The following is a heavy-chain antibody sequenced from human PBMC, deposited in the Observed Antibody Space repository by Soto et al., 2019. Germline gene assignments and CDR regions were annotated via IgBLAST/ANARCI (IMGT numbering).Heavy chain of an antibody. CDR1: GYKFTSYW. J-gene: IGHJ4*02. V-gene: IGHV5-10-1*01. CDR3: ARQHPLDSRVWYD. Sequence: PGESLKISCKSSGYKFTSYWVAWVRQVPGKGLEWMGRVDPSDSYTNYNPSFQGHVTISGDMSISTAYLAWGSLKASDTGMYYCARQHPLDSRVWYDWGQGTLVTVSS. D-gene: IGHD6-19*01. CDR2: VDPSDSYT.